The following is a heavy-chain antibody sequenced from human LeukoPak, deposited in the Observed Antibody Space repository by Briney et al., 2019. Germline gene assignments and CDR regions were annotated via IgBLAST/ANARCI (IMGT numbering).Heavy chain of an antibody. Sequence: GGSLRLSCAASGFTFSSYAMHWVRQAPGKGLEWVAVISYDGSNKYYADSVKGRFTISRDNSKNTLYLQMNSLRAEDTAVYYCARGGDSSVEDYGMDVWGQGTTVTVSS. J-gene: IGHJ6*02. V-gene: IGHV3-30-3*01. D-gene: IGHD3-22*01. CDR2: ISYDGSNK. CDR3: ARGGDSSVEDYGMDV. CDR1: GFTFSSYA.